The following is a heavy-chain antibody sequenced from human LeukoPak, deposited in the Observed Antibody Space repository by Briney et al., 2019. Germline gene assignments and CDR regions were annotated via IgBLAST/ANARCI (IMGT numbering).Heavy chain of an antibody. CDR3: AGSSGWSYFDC. CDR1: GGSISSYY. Sequence: SETLSLTRTVSGGSISSYYWSWIRQPAGKGLEWIGRIYTSGSANYNPPLKSRVTMSVDTSKNQFSLKLSSVTAADAAVYYCAGSSGWSYFDCWGQGTLVTVSS. V-gene: IGHV4-4*07. J-gene: IGHJ4*02. D-gene: IGHD6-19*01. CDR2: IYTSGSA.